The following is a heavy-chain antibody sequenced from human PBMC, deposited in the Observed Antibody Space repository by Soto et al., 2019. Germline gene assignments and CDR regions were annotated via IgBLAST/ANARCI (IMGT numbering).Heavy chain of an antibody. V-gene: IGHV4-39*01. J-gene: IGHJ6*02. CDR2: MLYSGLT. CDR1: GYSVSSSDYY. D-gene: IGHD2-15*01. CDR3: APLSVSLSGPYGIHV. Sequence: SETLSLTCSVSGYSVSSSDYYWARIRQPPGKGLEWIGSMLYSGLTYYNPSLKSRVTLSVDTSKNQFSVRLNSVTASDTAVYYCAPLSVSLSGPYGIHVWGQGTTVTVSS.